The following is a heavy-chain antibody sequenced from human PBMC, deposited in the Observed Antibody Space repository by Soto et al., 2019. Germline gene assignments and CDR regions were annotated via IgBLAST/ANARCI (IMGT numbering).Heavy chain of an antibody. CDR3: ANSPPAARPAYYFDY. CDR2: ISGSGGGT. D-gene: IGHD6-6*01. J-gene: IGHJ4*02. V-gene: IGHV3-23*01. CDR1: GFTFSSYA. Sequence: GGSLRLSCAASGFTFSSYAMSWVRQAPGKGLEWVSSISGSGGGTYYADSVKGRFTFSRDNSKNTLYLQMNSLRAEDTAVYYCANSPPAARPAYYFDYWGQGTLVTVSS.